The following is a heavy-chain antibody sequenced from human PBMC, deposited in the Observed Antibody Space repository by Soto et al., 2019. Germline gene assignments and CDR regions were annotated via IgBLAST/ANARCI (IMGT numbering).Heavy chain of an antibody. D-gene: IGHD3-22*01. V-gene: IGHV4-34*01. J-gene: IGHJ6*02. CDR2: INHSGST. Sequence: VQLQQWSAGLLKPSETLSLTCAVYGGSFSGYYWSWIRQPPGKGLEWIGEINHSGSTNYNPSLKSRVTISVDTSKNQFSLKLSSVTAADTAVYYCARIDYYDSTRGGMDVWGQGTTVTVSS. CDR3: ARIDYYDSTRGGMDV. CDR1: GGSFSGYY.